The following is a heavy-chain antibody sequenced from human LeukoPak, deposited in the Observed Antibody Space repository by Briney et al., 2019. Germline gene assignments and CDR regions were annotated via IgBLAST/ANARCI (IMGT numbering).Heavy chain of an antibody. V-gene: IGHV4-59*02. Sequence: PSETLSLTCTVSGASVSSHYWSWIRQPPGKGPEWIGYVSYSGGTNYNPSLKSRVTISLDTSKDQFSLRLNSVTAADTAVYYCARLSTYYDFWSPLDYWGQGTLVTVSS. D-gene: IGHD3-3*01. J-gene: IGHJ4*02. CDR2: VSYSGGT. CDR3: ARLSTYYDFWSPLDY. CDR1: GASVSSHY.